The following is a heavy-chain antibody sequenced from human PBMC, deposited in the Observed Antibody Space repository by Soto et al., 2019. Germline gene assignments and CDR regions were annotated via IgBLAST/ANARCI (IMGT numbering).Heavy chain of an antibody. V-gene: IGHV4-4*02. J-gene: IGHJ3*02. CDR2: IYHSGST. Sequence: SETLSLTCTVSGGSISSSNWWSWVRQPPGKGLEWIGEIYHSGSTNYNPSLKSRVTISVDKSKNQFSLKLSSVTAADTAVYYCARGDYDILTGYYAFDIWGQGTMVTVSS. D-gene: IGHD3-9*01. CDR3: ARGDYDILTGYYAFDI. CDR1: GGSISSSNW.